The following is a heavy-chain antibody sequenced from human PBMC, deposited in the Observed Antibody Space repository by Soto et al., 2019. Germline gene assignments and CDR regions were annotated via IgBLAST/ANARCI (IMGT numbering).Heavy chain of an antibody. CDR1: GGTFSSYA. Sequence: ASVKVSCKASGGTFSSYAISWVRQAPGQGLEWMGGIIPIFGTANYAQKFQGRVTITADESTSTAYMELSSLRSEDTAVYYCARIVTMPRVSKAFDIWGQGTMVTVSS. J-gene: IGHJ3*02. V-gene: IGHV1-69*13. CDR3: ARIVTMPRVSKAFDI. CDR2: IIPIFGTA. D-gene: IGHD3-10*01.